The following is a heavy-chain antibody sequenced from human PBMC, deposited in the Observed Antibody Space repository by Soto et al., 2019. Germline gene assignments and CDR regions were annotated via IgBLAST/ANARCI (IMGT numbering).Heavy chain of an antibody. CDR3: ARIKVPAAIWFDP. CDR1: GFTFSSYW. CDR2: IKQDGSEK. D-gene: IGHD2-2*01. Sequence: EVQLVESGGGLVQPGGSLRLSCAASGFTFSSYWMSWVRQAPGKGLEWVANIKQDGSEKYYVDSVKGRFTISRDNAKNSLYLQMNSLRAEDTAVYYCARIKVPAAIWFDPWGQGTLVTVSS. V-gene: IGHV3-7*04. J-gene: IGHJ5*02.